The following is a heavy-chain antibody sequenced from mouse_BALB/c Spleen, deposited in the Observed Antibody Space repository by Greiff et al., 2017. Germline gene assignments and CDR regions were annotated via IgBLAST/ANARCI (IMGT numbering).Heavy chain of an antibody. J-gene: IGHJ4*01. CDR2: IDPSDSYT. CDR3: TRGEKNLRWLLRGYAMDD. Sequence: QVQLQQPGAELVKPGASVKMSCKASGYTFTSYWMHWVQQRPGQGLEWIGVIDPSDSYTSYNQKFKGKATLTVDTSSSTAYMQLSSLTSEDSAVYYCTRGEKNLRWLLRGYAMDDWGQGTSVTVSS. CDR1: GYTFTSYW. D-gene: IGHD2-3*01. V-gene: IGHV1S127*01.